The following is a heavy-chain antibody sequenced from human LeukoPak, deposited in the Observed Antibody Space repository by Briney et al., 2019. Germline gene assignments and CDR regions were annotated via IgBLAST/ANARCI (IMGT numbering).Heavy chain of an antibody. CDR3: ARASWFGELLDY. J-gene: IGHJ4*02. V-gene: IGHV3-21*01. CDR1: GFTFSSYS. Sequence: WGSLRLSCAASGFTFSSYSMNWVRQAPGKGLEWVSSISSSSSYIYYADSVKGRFTISRDNAKNSLYLQMNSLRAEDTAVYYCARASWFGELLDYWGQGTLVTVSS. D-gene: IGHD3-10*01. CDR2: ISSSSSYI.